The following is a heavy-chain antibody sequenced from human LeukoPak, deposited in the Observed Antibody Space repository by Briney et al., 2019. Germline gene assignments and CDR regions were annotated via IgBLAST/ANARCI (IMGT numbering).Heavy chain of an antibody. CDR1: GGSISSYY. J-gene: IGHJ4*02. CDR3: ARGGLFGCSSTSCYYFDY. CDR2: IYYSGST. D-gene: IGHD2-2*01. V-gene: IGHV4-59*01. Sequence: PSETLSLTCTVSGGSISSYYWSWIRQPPGKGLEWIGYIYYSGSTNYNPSLKSRVTISVDTSKNQFSLKLSSVTAADTAVYYCARGGLFGCSSTSCYYFDYWGQGTLVTVSS.